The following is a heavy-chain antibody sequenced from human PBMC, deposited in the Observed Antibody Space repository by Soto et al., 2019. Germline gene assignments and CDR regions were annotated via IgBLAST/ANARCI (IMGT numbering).Heavy chain of an antibody. CDR3: AKLPFYGSGFEC. J-gene: IGHJ4*02. V-gene: IGHV3-9*01. Sequence: EAQLVESGGGLVQPGRSLRLSCVASGFTFDDYAIHWVRQAPGKGLEWVSGISWNGAATGYADSVKGRFTISRDNAKNSLYLQMSSLRTEDTAIYYCAKLPFYGSGFECWGQGTLVTVSS. CDR2: ISWNGAAT. CDR1: GFTFDDYA. D-gene: IGHD3-10*01.